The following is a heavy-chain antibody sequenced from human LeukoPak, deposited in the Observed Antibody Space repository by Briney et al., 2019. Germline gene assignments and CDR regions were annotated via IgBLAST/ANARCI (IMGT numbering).Heavy chain of an antibody. CDR3: ARRLDYYDISGYHTLDY. D-gene: IGHD3-22*01. Sequence: ASVKVSCKASGYTLTSYGITWVRQAPGQGLEWMEWISAYSGKTNYAQKLQGRVTMTTDTSTSTAYMELRSLRSDDTAVYYCARRLDYYDISGYHTLDYWGQGTLVTVSS. J-gene: IGHJ4*02. CDR2: ISAYSGKT. V-gene: IGHV1-18*01. CDR1: GYTLTSYG.